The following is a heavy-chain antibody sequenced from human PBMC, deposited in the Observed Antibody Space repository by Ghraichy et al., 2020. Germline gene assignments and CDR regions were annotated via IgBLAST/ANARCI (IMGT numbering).Heavy chain of an antibody. V-gene: IGHV3-48*01. CDR3: ATAAIYDDYPLAPRGYYYYGMDV. D-gene: IGHD4-17*01. J-gene: IGHJ6*02. CDR1: GFSFSDYS. CDR2: ITGSSITI. Sequence: GGSLRLSCEGSGFSFSDYSMIWVRLTPRKALEWVSYITGSSITIFYTDSVKGRFTISRDNAKNSLYLQMNSLRLEDTAVYYCATAAIYDDYPLAPRGYYYYGMDVWGQGTTVTVSS.